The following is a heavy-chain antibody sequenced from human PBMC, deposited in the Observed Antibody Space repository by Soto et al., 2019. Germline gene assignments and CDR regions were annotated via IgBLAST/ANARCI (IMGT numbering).Heavy chain of an antibody. CDR3: AKRGTYYFDY. D-gene: IGHD2-15*01. Sequence: GGSLRLSCAASGFTFGTYAMSWVRQAPGKGLEWVSSINSGGGGTFYSDSVKGRFTISRDNSKNTLYLQINSLRAEDTAVYYCAKRGTYYFDYWGQGALVTVSS. CDR1: GFTFGTYA. J-gene: IGHJ4*02. V-gene: IGHV3-23*01. CDR2: INSGGGGT.